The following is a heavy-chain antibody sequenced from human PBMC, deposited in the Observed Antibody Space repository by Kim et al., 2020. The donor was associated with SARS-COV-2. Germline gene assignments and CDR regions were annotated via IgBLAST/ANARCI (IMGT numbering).Heavy chain of an antibody. D-gene: IGHD4-4*01. CDR3: AKGPQPYSNHGLFDY. J-gene: IGHJ4*02. CDR2: ISGSGGST. V-gene: IGHV3-23*01. CDR1: GFTFSSYA. Sequence: GGSLRLSCAASGFTFSSYAMSWVRQAPGKGLEWVSAISGSGGSTYYADSVKGRFTISRDNSKNTLYLQMNSLRAEDTAVYYCAKGPQPYSNHGLFDYWGQGTLVTVSS.